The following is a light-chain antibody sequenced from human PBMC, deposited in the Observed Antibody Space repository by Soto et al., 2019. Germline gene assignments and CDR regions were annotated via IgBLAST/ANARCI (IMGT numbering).Light chain of an antibody. CDR2: GAS. Sequence: EIVVTQSPGTLSLSPGERATLSCRASQTISSSYLAWYQQKPGQTPSLLIYGASNRATGIPDRFSGSGSGTDFTLTVSILEPEDFAVYYCQQYASSPWTFRQGTKVEIK. CDR1: QTISSSY. CDR3: QQYASSPWT. J-gene: IGKJ1*01. V-gene: IGKV3-20*01.